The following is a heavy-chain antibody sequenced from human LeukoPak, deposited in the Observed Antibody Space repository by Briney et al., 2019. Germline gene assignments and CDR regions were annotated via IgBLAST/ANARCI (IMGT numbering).Heavy chain of an antibody. CDR1: GGSISSAGYY. V-gene: IGHV4-34*01. Sequence: SETLCLTCTVSGGSISSAGYYWNWIRQPPGKGLEWIGEINHSGSINYNPSLKSRVTISVDTSKNQFSLKLSSVTAADTAVYYCARGPGDSSGYYYFDYWGQGTLVTVSS. D-gene: IGHD3-22*01. CDR3: ARGPGDSSGYYYFDY. J-gene: IGHJ4*02. CDR2: INHSGSI.